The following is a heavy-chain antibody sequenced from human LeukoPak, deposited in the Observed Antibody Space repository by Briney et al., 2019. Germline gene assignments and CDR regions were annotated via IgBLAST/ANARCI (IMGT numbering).Heavy chain of an antibody. D-gene: IGHD4-17*01. CDR2: ISDNGRST. CDR3: AKGMTTFEY. J-gene: IGHJ4*02. Sequence: GGSLRLSCAASGFTFRTLAMNWVRQAPGKGLEWVSTISDNGRSTHYADSVEGRFTISRDNSRNTLYLQMNSLRAEDTAVYYCAKGMTTFEYWGQGTLVTVSS. V-gene: IGHV3-23*01. CDR1: GFTFRTLA.